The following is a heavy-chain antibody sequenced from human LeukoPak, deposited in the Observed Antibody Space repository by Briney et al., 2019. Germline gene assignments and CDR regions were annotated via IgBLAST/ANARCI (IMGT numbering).Heavy chain of an antibody. J-gene: IGHJ4*02. CDR2: ISSSSSTI. Sequence: GGSLRLSCAASGFTFSSYSMNWVRQAPGKGLEWVSYISSSSSTIYYADSVKGRFTISRDNAKNSLYLQMNSLRAEDTAVYYCARDLVVSPAARWGQGTLVTVSS. V-gene: IGHV3-48*04. D-gene: IGHD2-15*01. CDR3: ARDLVVSPAAR. CDR1: GFTFSSYS.